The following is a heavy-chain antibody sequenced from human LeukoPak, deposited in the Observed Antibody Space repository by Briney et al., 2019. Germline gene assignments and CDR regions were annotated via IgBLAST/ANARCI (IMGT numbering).Heavy chain of an antibody. Sequence: SETLSLTCAVSGGSISSYYWSWIRQPPGKGLEWIGYIYTSGGTNYNPSLKRRVTISVDTSNNQFSLRLSSVTAADTAVYYCARQSRCMARYFDWLSASYYYHYYMDVWGKGTTVTVSS. J-gene: IGHJ6*03. V-gene: IGHV4-4*09. CDR1: GGSISSYY. D-gene: IGHD3-9*01. CDR2: IYTSGGT. CDR3: ARQSRCMARYFDWLSASYYYHYYMDV.